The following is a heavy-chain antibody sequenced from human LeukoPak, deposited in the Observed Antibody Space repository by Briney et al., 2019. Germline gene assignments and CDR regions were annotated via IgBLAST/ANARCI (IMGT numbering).Heavy chain of an antibody. V-gene: IGHV3-74*01. J-gene: IGHJ4*02. CDR3: AKGGSSWFYFDY. CDR2: LKGDGSDI. Sequence: QTGGSLRLSCVASGFTFRSYWMYWVRQDPGKGLVWVSGLKGDGSDITYADSVKGRFTISRDNAKNSLYLQMNSLRPEDTALYYCAKGGSSWFYFDYWGQGTLVTVSS. CDR1: GFTFRSYW. D-gene: IGHD6-13*01.